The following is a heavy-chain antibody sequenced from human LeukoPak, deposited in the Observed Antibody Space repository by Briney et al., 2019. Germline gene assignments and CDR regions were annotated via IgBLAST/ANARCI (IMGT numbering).Heavy chain of an antibody. V-gene: IGHV3-21*01. CDR3: ARGIALLKGELDY. D-gene: IGHD6-13*01. CDR2: ISSSSSYI. J-gene: IGHJ4*02. CDR1: GFTFSSYS. Sequence: GGSLRLSCAASGFTFSSYSMNWVRQAPGKGLEWVSSISSSSSYIYYADSVKGRFTISRDNAKNSLYLQMNSLRAEDTAAYYCARGIALLKGELDYWGQGTLVTVSS.